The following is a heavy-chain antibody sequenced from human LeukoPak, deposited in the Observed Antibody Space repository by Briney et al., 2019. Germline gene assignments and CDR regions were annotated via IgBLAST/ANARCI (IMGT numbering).Heavy chain of an antibody. CDR2: ISGPGSST. CDR1: GFTFSNYA. CDR3: AKDNSCSGGSCYSISRGFDP. J-gene: IGHJ5*02. D-gene: IGHD2-15*01. Sequence: PGGSLRLSCAASGFTFSNYAMSWVRQAPGKGLEWVSTISGPGSSTYSADSVKGRFTISRDNAKNSLYLQMNSLRAEDTALYYCAKDNSCSGGSCYSISRGFDPWGQGTLVTVSS. V-gene: IGHV3-23*01.